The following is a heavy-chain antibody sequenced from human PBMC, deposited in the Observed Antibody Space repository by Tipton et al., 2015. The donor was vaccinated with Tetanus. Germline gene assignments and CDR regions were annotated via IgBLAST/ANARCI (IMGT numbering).Heavy chain of an antibody. V-gene: IGHV4-61*01. CDR3: ARDERYGDYAY. Sequence: TLSLTCTVSGAPIGSISYYWSWIRQPPGKGLEWIGYTYYSGSTGYNPSLKSRVTISIDSSKNQFSLKLTSVTAADTAVYYCARDERYGDYAYWGQGALVTVSS. D-gene: IGHD4-17*01. J-gene: IGHJ4*02. CDR2: TYYSGST. CDR1: GAPIGSISYY.